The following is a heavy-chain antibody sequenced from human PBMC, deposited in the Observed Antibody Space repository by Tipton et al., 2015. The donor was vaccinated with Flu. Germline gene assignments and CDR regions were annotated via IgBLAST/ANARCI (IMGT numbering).Heavy chain of an antibody. CDR2: IKQDGGES. Sequence: LRLSCAASGFIFSDYWMTWVRQAPGKGLEWVANIKQDGGESHYVESVRGRFTISRDNAKNSLYLQMDSLRAEDTAVYYCARPGGYEWLDYWGQGTLVTVSS. CDR3: ARPGGYEWLDY. D-gene: IGHD5-12*01. J-gene: IGHJ4*02. V-gene: IGHV3-7*01. CDR1: GFIFSDYW.